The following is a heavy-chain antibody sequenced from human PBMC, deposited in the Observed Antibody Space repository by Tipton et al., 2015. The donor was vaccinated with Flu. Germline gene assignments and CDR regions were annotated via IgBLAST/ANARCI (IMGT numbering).Heavy chain of an antibody. J-gene: IGHJ4*02. CDR3: ARLSSNWYHQLDN. D-gene: IGHD6-13*01. CDR2: INHSGST. CDR1: GGSFSGYY. V-gene: IGHV4-34*01. Sequence: TLSLTCAVYGGSFSGYYCSWIRQPPGKGLEWIGEINHSGSTNYNPSLKSRVTISVDTSKNQFSLKLSSVTAADTAVYYCARLSSNWYHQLDNWGQGTLVTVSS.